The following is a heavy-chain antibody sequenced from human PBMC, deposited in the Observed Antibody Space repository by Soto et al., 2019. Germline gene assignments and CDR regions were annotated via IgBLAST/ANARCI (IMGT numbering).Heavy chain of an antibody. CDR2: IWYDGSNK. CDR3: TASLRRMQLWLSKFDY. CDR1: GFTFSSYG. Sequence: QVQLVESGGGVVQPGRSLRLSCAASGFTFSSYGMHWVRQAPGKGLEWVAVIWYDGSNKYYADSVKGRFTISRDNSKNTLYLQMNSLKTEDTAVYYCTASLRRMQLWLSKFDYWGQGTLVTVSS. V-gene: IGHV3-33*01. D-gene: IGHD5-18*01. J-gene: IGHJ4*02.